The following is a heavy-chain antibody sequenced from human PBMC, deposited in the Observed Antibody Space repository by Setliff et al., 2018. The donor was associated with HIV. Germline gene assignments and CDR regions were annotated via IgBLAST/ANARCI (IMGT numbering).Heavy chain of an antibody. CDR2: FDSTGGT. J-gene: IGHJ5*02. D-gene: IGHD3-10*01. CDR3: ARRIDDSGSFPDKNWFDT. CDR1: GGSVRSRPYY. Sequence: SETLSLTCTVSGGSVRSRPYYWNWIRQPAGKGLEWIGRFDSTGGTDYNPSLKSRVTMSIDTSKNQFSLRLTSVTAADTAVYYCARRIDDSGSFPDKNWFDTWGQGSLVTVSS. V-gene: IGHV4-61*02.